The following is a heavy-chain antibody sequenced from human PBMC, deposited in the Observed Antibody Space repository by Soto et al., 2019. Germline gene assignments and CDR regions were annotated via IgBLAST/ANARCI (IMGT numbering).Heavy chain of an antibody. CDR1: GGSISSGGYS. Sequence: PSETLSLTCAVSGGSISSGGYSWSWIRQPPGKGLEWIGYIYHSGSTYYNPSLKSRVTISVDRSKNQFSLKLSSVTAADTAVYYCARGVTPRLRSPHYFDYWGQGTLVTVSS. V-gene: IGHV4-30-2*01. CDR3: ARGVTPRLRSPHYFDY. J-gene: IGHJ4*02. CDR2: IYHSGST. D-gene: IGHD4-17*01.